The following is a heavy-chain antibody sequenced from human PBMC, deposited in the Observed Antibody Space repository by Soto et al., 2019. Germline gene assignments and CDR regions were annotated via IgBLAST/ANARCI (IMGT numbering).Heavy chain of an antibody. CDR3: ITTGTIDY. CDR1: GFTFSNAW. CDR2: IKSKADGGTT. V-gene: IGHV3-15*01. J-gene: IGHJ4*02. D-gene: IGHD1-1*01. Sequence: EVQLVESGGGLVKPGGSLRLCCAASGFTFSNAWMTWVRQAPGKGLEWVGRIKSKADGGTTYYAAPANGRFTISRDDSKNVVCLQMNSLETEDPAVYYCITTGTIDYWGQGTLVTVSS.